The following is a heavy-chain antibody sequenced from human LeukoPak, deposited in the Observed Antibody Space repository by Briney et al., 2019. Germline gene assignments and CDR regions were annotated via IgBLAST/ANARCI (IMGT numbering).Heavy chain of an antibody. D-gene: IGHD2-2*01. Sequence: SETLSLPCTVSGGSISRSSYYWGWIRQPPGQGLEWIGSIYYSGSTYYNPSLKSRVTISVDTSKNQFSLKLSSVTAADTAVYYCARQEVGIVVVPAATPYNWFDPWGQGTLVTVSS. J-gene: IGHJ5*02. CDR2: IYYSGST. CDR3: ARQEVGIVVVPAATPYNWFDP. V-gene: IGHV4-39*01. CDR1: GGSISRSSYY.